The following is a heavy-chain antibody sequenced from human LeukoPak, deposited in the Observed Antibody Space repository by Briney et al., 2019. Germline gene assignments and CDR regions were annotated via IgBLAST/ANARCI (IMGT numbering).Heavy chain of an antibody. CDR2: IYPGDSDT. CDR3: ARPHFDWLLSAGAFDI. D-gene: IGHD3-9*01. CDR1: AYSFTDYW. V-gene: IGHV5-51*01. Sequence: AGESLKISCWGSAYSFTDYWVAWVRHMPGKGLEWMGIIYPGDSDTRYSPSFQGQVTISADKSISTAYLQWSSLKASDTAMYYCARPHFDWLLSAGAFDIWGQGTMVTVSS. J-gene: IGHJ3*02.